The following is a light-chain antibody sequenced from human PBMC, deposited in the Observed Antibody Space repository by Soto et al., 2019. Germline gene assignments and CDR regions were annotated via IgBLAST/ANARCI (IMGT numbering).Light chain of an antibody. CDR2: DVS. J-gene: IGLJ2*01. CDR3: CSYAGSYPDVV. V-gene: IGLV2-11*01. CDR1: SGDVGGYNY. Sequence: QSALTQPRSVSGSPGQSVTISCTGTSGDVGGYNYVSWYQHHPGKAPKLMIYDVSKRPSGVPDRFSGSKSGNTASLTISGLQAEDEADYYSCSYAGSYPDVVFGGGTKLTVL.